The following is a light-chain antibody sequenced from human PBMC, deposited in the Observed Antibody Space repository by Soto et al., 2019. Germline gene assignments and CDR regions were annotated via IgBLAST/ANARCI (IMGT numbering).Light chain of an antibody. V-gene: IGLV1-40*01. J-gene: IGLJ1*01. Sequence: QSVLTQPPSVSGAPGQRVIVSCTGSTSNIGAGYDVHWYQQLPGTSPKLLIFANSNRPSGVPDRFSASRSGSSASLTITGLQAEDEADYYCQSYDTSLSGYYVFGSGTKVTV. CDR3: QSYDTSLSGYYV. CDR1: TSNIGAGYD. CDR2: ANS.